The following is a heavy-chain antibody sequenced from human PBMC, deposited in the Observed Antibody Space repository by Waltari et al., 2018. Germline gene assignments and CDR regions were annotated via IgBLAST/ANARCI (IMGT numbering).Heavy chain of an antibody. Sequence: QVQLVQSGAEVKKPGSSVKVSCKASGGTFSSYAISWVRQAPGQGLEWMGGIIPIFGTANYEKKFKGRVTITTDESTSTAYMELSSLRSEETAVYYCARDGFSAQGSAFDIWGQGTMVTVSS. J-gene: IGHJ3*02. CDR3: ARDGFSAQGSAFDI. D-gene: IGHD3-10*01. CDR2: IIPIFGTA. V-gene: IGHV1-69*05. CDR1: GGTFSSYA.